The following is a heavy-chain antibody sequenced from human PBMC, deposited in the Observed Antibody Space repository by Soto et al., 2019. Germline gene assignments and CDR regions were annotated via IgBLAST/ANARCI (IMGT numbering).Heavy chain of an antibody. D-gene: IGHD2-15*01. CDR2: ILPIMGSV. CDR3: ARIPRYSYPTSDPLDN. V-gene: IGHV1-69*01. Sequence: QVQLVQSGSEVQKPGSSVTVSCKASGGTFNTYTFSWVRQAPGQGLEWMGSILPIMGSVNYAHDFRGRLSITADPSTTTAYMELTSLTSHDTAIYYCARIPRYSYPTSDPLDNWGQGTLVTVSS. CDR1: GGTFNTYT. J-gene: IGHJ4*02.